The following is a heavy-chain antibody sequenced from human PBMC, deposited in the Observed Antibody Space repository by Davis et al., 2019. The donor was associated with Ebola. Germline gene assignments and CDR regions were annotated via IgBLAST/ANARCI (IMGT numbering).Heavy chain of an antibody. CDR3: ARDPDSINGEMVDY. CDR1: GFTFSSYS. D-gene: IGHD3-10*01. V-gene: IGHV3-48*04. CDR2: ISSSSSII. J-gene: IGHJ4*02. Sequence: PGGSLRLSCAASGFTFSSYSMNWVRQAPGKGLEWVSYISSSSSIIYYADSVKGRFTISRDNTKNSLYLQMNSLRAEDTAVYYCARDPDSINGEMVDYWGQGTLVTVSS.